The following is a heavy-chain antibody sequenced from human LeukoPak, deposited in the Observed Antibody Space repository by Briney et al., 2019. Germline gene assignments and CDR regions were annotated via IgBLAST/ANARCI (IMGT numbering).Heavy chain of an antibody. Sequence: PGGSLRLSCEASGFRFSIYNMNWVRLAPGKGPEWVSSISGSSSQVWYADSVKGRFTSSRDNAKNSLYLQMSSLRVEDTAVYFCAKDRFDYDSSGYPYDIWGQGTMVTVSS. CDR2: ISGSSSQV. CDR3: AKDRFDYDSSGYPYDI. CDR1: GFRFSIYN. V-gene: IGHV3-21*01. J-gene: IGHJ3*02. D-gene: IGHD3-22*01.